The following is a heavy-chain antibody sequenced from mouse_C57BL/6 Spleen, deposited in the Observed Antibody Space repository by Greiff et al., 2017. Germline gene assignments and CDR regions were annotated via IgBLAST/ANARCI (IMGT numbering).Heavy chain of an antibody. D-gene: IGHD6-1*01. Sequence: EVQLQQSGAELVKPGASVKLSCTASGFNIKDYYMHWVKQRTEQGLAWIGRIDPEDGETKYAPKFQGKATITADTSSNTAHLQLSSLTSEDTAVYYCAREDSLLPPFAYWGQGTLVTVSA. CDR1: GFNIKDYY. CDR2: IDPEDGET. J-gene: IGHJ3*01. V-gene: IGHV14-2*01. CDR3: AREDSLLPPFAY.